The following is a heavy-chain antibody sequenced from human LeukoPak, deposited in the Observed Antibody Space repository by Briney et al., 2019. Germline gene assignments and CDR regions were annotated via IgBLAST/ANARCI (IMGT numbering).Heavy chain of an antibody. CDR3: ARGAVRDSGGYYRDAFDI. CDR1: GGTFSSYA. J-gene: IGHJ3*02. V-gene: IGHV1-69*04. D-gene: IGHD3-22*01. CDR2: IIPILGIA. Sequence: SVKASCKSSGGTFSSYAIIWVRQAPGQGLEWMGRIIPILGIANYAQKFQGRVTITADKSTSTAYMELSSLRSEDTAVYYCARGAVRDSGGYYRDAFDIWGQGTMVTVFS.